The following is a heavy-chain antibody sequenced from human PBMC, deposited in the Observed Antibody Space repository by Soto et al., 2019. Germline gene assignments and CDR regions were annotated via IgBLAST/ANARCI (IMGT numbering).Heavy chain of an antibody. Sequence: GGSLRLSCAASGFTFSSYAMHWVRQAPGKGLEWVAVISYDGSNKYYADSVKGRFTISRDNSKNTLYLQMNSLRAEDTAVYYCARDRRYSYGLADEDYYYGMDVWGQGTTVTVSS. V-gene: IGHV3-30*14. CDR2: ISYDGSNK. J-gene: IGHJ6*02. D-gene: IGHD5-18*01. CDR1: GFTFSSYA. CDR3: ARDRRYSYGLADEDYYYGMDV.